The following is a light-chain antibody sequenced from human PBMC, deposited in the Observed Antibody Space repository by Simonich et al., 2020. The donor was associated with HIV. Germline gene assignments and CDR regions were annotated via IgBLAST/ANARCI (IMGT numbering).Light chain of an antibody. CDR2: WAS. V-gene: IGKV4-1*01. J-gene: IGKJ2*01. Sequence: DIVMTQSADSLAVSLGERATINCKSSQSVLYSSNNKNYLAWYQQKPGQPPKLLMYWASTRESGVPDRFSGSGSGTDVTLTISSLQAEDVAVYFCQQCHSHPHTFGQGTKVEIK. CDR3: QQCHSHPHT. CDR1: QSVLYSSNNKNY.